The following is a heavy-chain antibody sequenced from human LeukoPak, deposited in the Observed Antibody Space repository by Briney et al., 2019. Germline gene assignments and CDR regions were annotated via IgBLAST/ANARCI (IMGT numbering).Heavy chain of an antibody. Sequence: ASVKVSSKVSGYTLTELSMHWVRQAPGKGLEWMGGFDPEDGETIYAQKFQGRVTMTEDTSTDTAYMELRSLRSDDTAVYYCARASLTTDRGYSYGQGDYWGQGTLVTVSS. CDR1: GYTLTELS. CDR3: ARASLTTDRGYSYGQGDY. D-gene: IGHD5-18*01. V-gene: IGHV1-24*01. CDR2: FDPEDGET. J-gene: IGHJ4*02.